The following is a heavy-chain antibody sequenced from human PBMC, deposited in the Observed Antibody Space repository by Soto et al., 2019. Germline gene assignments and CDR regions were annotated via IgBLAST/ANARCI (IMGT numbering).Heavy chain of an antibody. Sequence: GESLKISCKGSGYSFTSYWISWVRQMPGKGLEWMGRIDPSDSYTNYSPSFQGHVTISADKSISTAYLQWSSLRAEDTAVYYCARGDSSSWYIYYYYGMDVWGQGTTVTVSS. D-gene: IGHD6-13*01. CDR2: IDPSDSYT. CDR1: GYSFTSYW. CDR3: ARGDSSSWYIYYYYGMDV. V-gene: IGHV5-10-1*01. J-gene: IGHJ6*02.